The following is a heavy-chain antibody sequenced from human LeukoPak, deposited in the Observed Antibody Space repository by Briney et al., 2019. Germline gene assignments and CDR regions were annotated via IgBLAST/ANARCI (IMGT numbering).Heavy chain of an antibody. CDR3: ARDLAVAGHDY. CDR2: ISSGSNTI. J-gene: IGHJ4*02. D-gene: IGHD6-19*01. V-gene: IGHV3-48*04. Sequence: GGSLRLSCAASGFTFSSYAMSWVRQAPGKGLEWVSYISSGSNTIYYADSVKGRFTISRDNAKNSLYLQMNSLRAEDSALYYCARDLAVAGHDYWGQGTLVTVSS. CDR1: GFTFSSYA.